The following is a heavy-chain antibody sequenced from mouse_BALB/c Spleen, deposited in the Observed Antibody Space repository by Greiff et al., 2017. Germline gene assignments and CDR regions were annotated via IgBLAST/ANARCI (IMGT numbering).Heavy chain of an antibody. J-gene: IGHJ3*01. V-gene: IGHV2-6-7*01. CDR3: ARERRGYDDGTFAY. CDR1: GFSLTGYG. CDR2: IWGDGST. Sequence: VKLMESGPGLVAPSQSLSITCTVSGFSLTGYGVTWVRQPPGKGLEWLGMIWGDGSTDYNSALKSRLSISKDNSKSQVFLKMNSLQTDDTARYCCARERRGYDDGTFAYWGQGTLVTVSA. D-gene: IGHD2-2*01.